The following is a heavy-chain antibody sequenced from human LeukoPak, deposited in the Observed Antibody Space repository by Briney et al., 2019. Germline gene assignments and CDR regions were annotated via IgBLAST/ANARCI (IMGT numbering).Heavy chain of an antibody. J-gene: IGHJ4*02. Sequence: PSETLSLTCDVYGGSFSGYYWSWIRQSPGKGLEWIGEINHSRGTKYNPSLKSRVTISGDTSKNQFSLKLTSVTAADTAVYYCARHLPDTSTSFYYWGQGTLVTVSS. CDR3: ARHLPDTSTSFYY. CDR1: GGSFSGYY. D-gene: IGHD2-2*01. V-gene: IGHV4-34*01. CDR2: INHSRGT.